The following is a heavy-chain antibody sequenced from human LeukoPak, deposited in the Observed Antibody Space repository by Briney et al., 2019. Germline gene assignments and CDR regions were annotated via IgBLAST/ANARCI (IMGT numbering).Heavy chain of an antibody. Sequence: GGSLRLSCAASGFTFSSFAMNWVRQAPGKGLEWVSGISGSGISRDYADSVKGRFTISRDNSKNTVLLQMDSLRADDTAIYYCAKRSGVYSDNSGVFDYWGQGSLVTVSS. J-gene: IGHJ4*02. D-gene: IGHD4-11*01. V-gene: IGHV3-23*01. CDR3: AKRSGVYSDNSGVFDY. CDR2: ISGSGISR. CDR1: GFTFSSFA.